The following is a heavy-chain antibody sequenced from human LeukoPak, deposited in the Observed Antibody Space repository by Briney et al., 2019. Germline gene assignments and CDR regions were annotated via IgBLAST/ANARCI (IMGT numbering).Heavy chain of an antibody. V-gene: IGHV1-8*03. CDR1: GYTFTSYD. J-gene: IGHJ4*02. CDR3: ARGRGYSYGNFDY. D-gene: IGHD5-18*01. CDR2: MNPNSGNT. Sequence: ASVKVSCKASGYTFTSYDINWVRQATGQGLEWMGWMNPNSGNTGYAQKFQGRVTITRNTSISTAYMELSSLRSEDTAVCYCARGRGYSYGNFDYWGQGTLVTVSS.